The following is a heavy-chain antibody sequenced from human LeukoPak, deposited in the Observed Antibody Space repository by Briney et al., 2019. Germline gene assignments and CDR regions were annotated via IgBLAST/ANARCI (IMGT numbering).Heavy chain of an antibody. CDR1: GFTFSTYA. V-gene: IGHV3-23*01. Sequence: PGGSLRLSCAASGFTFSTYAMSWVRRTPGKGLEWVSAITGGGGTTYYADSVKGRFTISRDNSKNTLYLQMNSLRAEDTAVYYCAKDPPILRWSFDYSGQGTLVTVSS. CDR2: ITGGGGTT. CDR3: AKDPPILRWSFDY. J-gene: IGHJ4*02. D-gene: IGHD4-23*01.